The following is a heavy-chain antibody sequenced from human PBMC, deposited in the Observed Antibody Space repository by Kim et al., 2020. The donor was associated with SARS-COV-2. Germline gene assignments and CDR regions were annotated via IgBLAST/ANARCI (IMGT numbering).Heavy chain of an antibody. CDR3: AKVVFGELSSYFDY. CDR1: GFTFDDYA. CDR2: ISWNSGSI. V-gene: IGHV3-9*01. J-gene: IGHJ4*02. D-gene: IGHD3-10*01. Sequence: GGSLRLSCAASGFTFDDYAMHWVRQAPGKGLEWVSGISWNSGSIGYADSVKGRFTISRDNAKNSLYLQMNSLRAEDTALYYCAKVVFGELSSYFDYWGQGTLVTVSS.